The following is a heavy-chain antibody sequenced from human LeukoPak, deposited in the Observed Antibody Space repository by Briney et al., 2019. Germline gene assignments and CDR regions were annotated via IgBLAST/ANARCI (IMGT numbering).Heavy chain of an antibody. V-gene: IGHV3-30*01. CDR2: ISYDGSNK. D-gene: IGHD2-2*01. J-gene: IGHJ6*02. Sequence: PGGSLRLSCAASGFTFSSYVMHWVRQAPGKGLEWVAAISYDGSNKAYVDSVRGRFTISRDNSKSTLYLDMNSLSAEDTAVYYCAKDYCSSTSCYGMDVWGQGTTVTVSS. CDR3: AKDYCSSTSCYGMDV. CDR1: GFTFSSYV.